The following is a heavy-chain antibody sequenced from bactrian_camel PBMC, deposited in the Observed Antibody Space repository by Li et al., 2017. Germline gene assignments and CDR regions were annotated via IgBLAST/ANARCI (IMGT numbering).Heavy chain of an antibody. J-gene: IGHJ4*01. Sequence: HVQLVESGGGSVQQGGSLRLSCSHSTYVDGKNYCMAWFRQAPAGKEREGVATIYSGGGSTYYADSVKGRFSISQDNAKNTVYLQMNSVKPEDTAVHYCVAGPTYNVHGWGQGTQVTVS. CDR3: VAGPTYNVHG. CDR1: TYVDGKNYC. D-gene: IGHD7*01. CDR2: IYSGGGST. V-gene: IGHV3S1*01.